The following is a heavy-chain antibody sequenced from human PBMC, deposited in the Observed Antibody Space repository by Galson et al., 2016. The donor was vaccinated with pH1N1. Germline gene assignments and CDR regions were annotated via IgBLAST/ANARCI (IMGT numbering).Heavy chain of an antibody. CDR1: GGSFSGHY. D-gene: IGHD6-19*01. V-gene: IGHV4-34*01. J-gene: IGHJ3*01. Sequence: LSLTCALYGGSFSGHYWSWIRQSPGKGLEWIGEISHGGRSDYNPSLEGRVTVSIDTSVNQFSLNLMSVAAADTAVYFCARHSTSGFPTIEVAARRRPFDVWGQGTLVTVSS. CDR3: ARHSTSGFPTIEVAARRRPFDV. CDR2: ISHGGRS.